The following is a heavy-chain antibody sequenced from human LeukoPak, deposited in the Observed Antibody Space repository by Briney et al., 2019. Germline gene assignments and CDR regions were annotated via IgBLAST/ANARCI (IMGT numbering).Heavy chain of an antibody. CDR1: GGSISSSSYY. CDR3: ARAATTVTSWYFDL. CDR2: IYYSGST. V-gene: IGHV4-39*01. J-gene: IGHJ2*01. Sequence: PSETLSLTCTVSGGSISSSSYYWGWIRQPPGKGLEWIGSIYYSGSTYYNPSLKSRVTISVDTSKNQFSLKLSSVTAADTAVYYCARAATTVTSWYFDLWGRGTLVTVSS. D-gene: IGHD4-17*01.